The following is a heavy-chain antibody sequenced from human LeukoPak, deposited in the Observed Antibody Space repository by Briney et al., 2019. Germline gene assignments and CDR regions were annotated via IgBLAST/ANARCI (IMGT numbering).Heavy chain of an antibody. CDR2: IYYSGST. J-gene: IGHJ4*02. D-gene: IGHD1-26*01. V-gene: IGHV4-59*01. Sequence: SETLSLTCTVSGGSISSYYWSWIRQPPGKGLEWIGYIYYSGSTNYNPSLKSRVTISVDTSKNQFSLKLSSVTAADTAAYYCARAASGIVYYFDYWGQGTLVTVSS. CDR3: ARAASGIVYYFDY. CDR1: GGSISSYY.